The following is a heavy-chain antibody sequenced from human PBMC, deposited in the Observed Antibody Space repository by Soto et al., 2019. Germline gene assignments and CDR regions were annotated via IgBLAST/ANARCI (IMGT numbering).Heavy chain of an antibody. V-gene: IGHV5-51*01. CDR1: GYIFTSYW. Sequence: PGESLKISCKGSGYIFTSYWIGWGRQMPGKGLEWMGIIYPGDSDTRYSPSFQGQVTISADKSINTAYLQWSSLKAPDTAMYYCARSPTGYSSSWFTPPHYYYYYGMDVWGQGATVTVSS. CDR2: IYPGDSDT. CDR3: ARSPTGYSSSWFTPPHYYYYYGMDV. D-gene: IGHD6-13*01. J-gene: IGHJ6*02.